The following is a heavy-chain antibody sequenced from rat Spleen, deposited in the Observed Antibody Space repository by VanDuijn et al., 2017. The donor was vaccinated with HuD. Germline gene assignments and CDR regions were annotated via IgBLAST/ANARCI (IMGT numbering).Heavy chain of an antibody. CDR1: GFTFSNYD. V-gene: IGHV5-20*01. Sequence: EVQLVESGGGLVQPGRSMKLSCAASGFTFSNYDMAWVRQAPTKGLEWVASISYDGSSTYYRDPVKGRFTTSRDNAKSTLYLQMDSLRSEDTATYYCTKSYYYDGSYYYYVMDAWGQGASVTVSS. J-gene: IGHJ4*01. D-gene: IGHD1-12*02. CDR2: ISYDGSST. CDR3: TKSYYYDGSYYYYVMDA.